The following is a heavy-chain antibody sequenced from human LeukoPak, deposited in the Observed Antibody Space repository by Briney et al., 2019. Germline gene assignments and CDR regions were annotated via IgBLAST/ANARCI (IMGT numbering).Heavy chain of an antibody. CDR3: ARDRATKARIGGMDV. D-gene: IGHD5-24*01. J-gene: IGHJ6*02. CDR2: ISETSSHR. Sequence: PGGSLRLSCAASGFTLSSNYVGWVRQAPGKGLEWVSYISETSSHRYYADSVKGRFTISRDNAQNSLYLQMNSLSAEDTGIYYCARDRATKARIGGMDVWGQGTTVIVSS. CDR1: GFTLSSNY. V-gene: IGHV3-21*06.